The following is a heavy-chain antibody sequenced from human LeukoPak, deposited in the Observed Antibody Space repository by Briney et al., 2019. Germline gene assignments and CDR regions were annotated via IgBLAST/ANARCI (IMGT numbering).Heavy chain of an antibody. Sequence: SETLSLTCTVSGGSISYYYWSWIRQPPGKGLQWIGYVYYSGSTNYNPSLKSRVTISVDTSKNQFSLKLSSVTAADTAVYYCASRYGSGSYLIYYYYYYMDVWGKGTTVTVSS. CDR2: VYYSGST. J-gene: IGHJ6*03. V-gene: IGHV4-59*12. D-gene: IGHD3-10*01. CDR1: GGSISYYY. CDR3: ASRYGSGSYLIYYYYYYMDV.